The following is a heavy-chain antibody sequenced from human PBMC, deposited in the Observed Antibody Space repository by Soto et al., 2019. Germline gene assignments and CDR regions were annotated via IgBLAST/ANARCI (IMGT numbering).Heavy chain of an antibody. Sequence: EVQLVESGGGLVKPGGSLRLSCAASGFTFANAWMTWVRQAPGKGLEWVGRIKSKTDGGTTDYASPVKGRFTISRDDSKNTLYVQMNSLKTEDTAMYYCTTDLPWSYGALGYWGQGTLVTVSS. CDR3: TTDLPWSYGALGY. D-gene: IGHD1-26*01. J-gene: IGHJ4*02. CDR1: GFTFANAW. CDR2: IKSKTDGGTT. V-gene: IGHV3-15*01.